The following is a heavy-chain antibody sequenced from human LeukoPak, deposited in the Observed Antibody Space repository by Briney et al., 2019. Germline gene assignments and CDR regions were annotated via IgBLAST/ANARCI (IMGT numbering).Heavy chain of an antibody. D-gene: IGHD1-26*01. V-gene: IGHV3-48*01. J-gene: IGHJ4*02. CDR2: ISSIGSTI. CDR1: GFTFSTYT. CDR3: ARDLGATIFDFDY. Sequence: GGSLRLSCAVSGFTFSTYTMNWVRQAPGKGLVWVSSISSIGSTIYYADSVKGRFTISRDNAKNSLYLQMNSLRVEDTAVYYCARDLGATIFDFDYWGQGTLVTVSS.